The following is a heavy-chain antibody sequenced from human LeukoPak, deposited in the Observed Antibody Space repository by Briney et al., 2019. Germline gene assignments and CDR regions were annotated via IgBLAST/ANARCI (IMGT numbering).Heavy chain of an antibody. CDR3: ARPAIAGAANWFDP. CDR2: ISSSSII. D-gene: IGHD6-19*01. J-gene: IGHJ5*02. CDR1: GLTFSSYS. Sequence: PGGSLRLSCAVSGLTFSSYSMNCVRQAPGKGLERVSYISSSSIISYADSVKGRFTISRDNAKNSLYLQMNSLRDEDTAVYYCARPAIAGAANWFDPWGQGTLVTVSS. V-gene: IGHV3-48*02.